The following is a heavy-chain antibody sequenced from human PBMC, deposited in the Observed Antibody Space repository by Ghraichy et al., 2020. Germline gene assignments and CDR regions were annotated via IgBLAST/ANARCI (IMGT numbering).Heavy chain of an antibody. CDR3: ASPHMITFGGVIVP. D-gene: IGHD3-16*02. CDR1: GFTFSDYY. Sequence: GGSLRLSCAASGFTFSDYYMSWIRQAPGKGLEWVSYISSSGSTIYYADSVKGRFTISRDNAKNSLYLQMNSLRAEDTAVYYCASPHMITFGGVIVPWGQGTLVTVSS. J-gene: IGHJ5*02. V-gene: IGHV3-11*01. CDR2: ISSSGSTI.